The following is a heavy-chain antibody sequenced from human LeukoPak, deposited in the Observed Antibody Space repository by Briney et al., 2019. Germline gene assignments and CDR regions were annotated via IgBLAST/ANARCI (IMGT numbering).Heavy chain of an antibody. CDR1: GGSISSSSYY. CDR2: IYTSGST. V-gene: IGHV4-61*02. CDR3: ARGIGGGGWFDP. Sequence: SQTLSLTCTVSGGSISSSSYYWSWIRQPAGKGLEWIGRIYTSGSTYYNPSLKSRLTMSVDTSKSQFSLNLNSVTVADTAVYYCARGIGGGGWFDPWGQGTLVTVSS. D-gene: IGHD1-26*01. J-gene: IGHJ5*02.